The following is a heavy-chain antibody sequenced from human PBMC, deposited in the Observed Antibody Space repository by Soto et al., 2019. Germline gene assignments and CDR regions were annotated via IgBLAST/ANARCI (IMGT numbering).Heavy chain of an antibody. CDR2: INSDGSST. J-gene: IGHJ4*02. V-gene: IGHV3-74*01. D-gene: IGHD2-15*01. CDR3: ARVYCSGGSSYPLDY. CDR1: GFTFSSYW. Sequence: GGSLRLSCAASGFTFSSYWMHWVRQAPGKGLVWVSRINSDGSSTSYADSVKGRFTISRDNAKNTLYLQMNSLRAEDTAVYYCARVYCSGGSSYPLDYWGQGPLVTVSS.